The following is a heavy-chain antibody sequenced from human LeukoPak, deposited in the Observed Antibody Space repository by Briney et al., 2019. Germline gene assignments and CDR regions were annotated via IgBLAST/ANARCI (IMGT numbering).Heavy chain of an antibody. CDR3: ARNHDYDSSGYYENWFDP. CDR1: GYTFTGYY. V-gene: IGHV1-2*02. J-gene: IGHJ5*02. D-gene: IGHD3-22*01. CDR2: INPNSGGT. Sequence: ASVTVSCKASGYTFTGYYMHWVRQAPGQGLEWMGWINPNSGGTNYAQKFQGRVTMTRDTSISTAYMELSRLRSDDTAVYYCARNHDYDSSGYYENWFDPWGQGTLVTVSS.